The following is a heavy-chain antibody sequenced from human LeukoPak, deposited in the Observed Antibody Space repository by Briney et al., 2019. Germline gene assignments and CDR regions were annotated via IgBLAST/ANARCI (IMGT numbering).Heavy chain of an antibody. Sequence: ASVKVSCEASGYTFTDYYMHWVRQAPGQGLEWMGWINPNSGGTNYAQKFRGRVTMTRDTSISTAYMELSRLRSDDTAVYYCARASYYYDSSGYPGYYFDYWGQGTLVTVSS. CDR2: INPNSGGT. D-gene: IGHD3-22*01. CDR1: GYTFTDYY. CDR3: ARASYYYDSSGYPGYYFDY. J-gene: IGHJ4*02. V-gene: IGHV1-2*02.